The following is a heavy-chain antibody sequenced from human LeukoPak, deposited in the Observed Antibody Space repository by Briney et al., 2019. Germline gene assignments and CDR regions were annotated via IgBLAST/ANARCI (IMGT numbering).Heavy chain of an antibody. Sequence: GGSLRLSCAASGFTFSTYDFHWVRQTTGKGLEWVSATGTAGDTWYSGSVKGRFTISRENAKSSMYLQMNSLRVGYTAVYYCARQNRNGFDYWGQGTLVTVSS. CDR2: TGTAGDT. CDR1: GFTFSTYD. V-gene: IGHV3-13*01. D-gene: IGHD2-8*01. CDR3: ARQNRNGFDY. J-gene: IGHJ4*02.